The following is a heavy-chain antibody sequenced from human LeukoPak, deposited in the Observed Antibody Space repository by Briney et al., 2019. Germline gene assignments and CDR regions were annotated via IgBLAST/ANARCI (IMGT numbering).Heavy chain of an antibody. CDR2: ISSSGSTI. V-gene: IGHV3-48*03. CDR3: ARETYPPGNMDV. J-gene: IGHJ6*03. CDR1: GFTFSSYE. Sequence: PVGSLRLSCAASGFTFSSYEMNWVRQAPGKGLEWVSYISSSGSTIYYADSVKGRFTISRDNAKNSLYLQMNSLRAEDTAVYYCARETYPPGNMDVWGKGTTVTVSS.